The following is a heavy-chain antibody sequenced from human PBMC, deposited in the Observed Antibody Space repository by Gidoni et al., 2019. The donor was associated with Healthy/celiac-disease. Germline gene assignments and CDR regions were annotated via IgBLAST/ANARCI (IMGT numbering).Heavy chain of an antibody. J-gene: IGHJ6*02. V-gene: IGHV4-4*07. D-gene: IGHD3-22*01. CDR1: GGSISSYY. Sequence: QVPLQESAPGLVKPSETLSLTCTVSGGSISSYYWSWIRQPAGKGLEWIGRIYTSGSTNYNPSLKSRVTMSVDTSKNQFSLKLSSVTAADTAVYYCARELDSSGYYRPGDYYYYGMDVWGQGTTVTVSS. CDR3: ARELDSSGYYRPGDYYYYGMDV. CDR2: IYTSGST.